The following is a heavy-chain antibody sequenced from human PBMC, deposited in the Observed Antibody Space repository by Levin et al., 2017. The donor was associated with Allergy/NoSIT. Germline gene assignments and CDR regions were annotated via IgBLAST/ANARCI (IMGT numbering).Heavy chain of an antibody. D-gene: IGHD1-26*01. V-gene: IGHV4-39*01. CDR3: ARLGGSYRLGPVDY. J-gene: IGHJ4*02. CDR1: GGSISSSSYY. CDR2: IYYSGST. Sequence: SETLSLTCTVSGGSISSSSYYWGWIRQPPGKGLEWIGSIYYSGSTYYNPSLKSRVTISVDTSKNQFSLKLSSVTAADTAVYYCARLGGSYRLGPVDYWGQGTLVTVSS.